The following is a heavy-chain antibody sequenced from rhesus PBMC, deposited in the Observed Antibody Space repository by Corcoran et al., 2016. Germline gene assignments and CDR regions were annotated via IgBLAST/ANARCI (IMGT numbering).Heavy chain of an antibody. CDR2: INYGGNST. Sequence: EVQLVDSGGGLAKPGGSLRLSCAASGFTFSSSWMNWVRQTPGKGAEWISAINYGGNSTYYADSVKGRFTISRDNSKNTLSLQMNSLRGEDTAVYYCAKDGFDYWGQGVLVTVSS. CDR1: GFTFSSSW. CDR3: AKDGFDY. V-gene: IGHV3S42*01. J-gene: IGHJ4*01.